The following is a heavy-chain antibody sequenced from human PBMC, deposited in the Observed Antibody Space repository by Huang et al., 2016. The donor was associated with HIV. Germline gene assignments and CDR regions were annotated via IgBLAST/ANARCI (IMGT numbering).Heavy chain of an antibody. V-gene: IGHV4-34*01. CDR1: GGSVSGHY. CDR2: INDNGYT. J-gene: IGHJ2*01. Sequence: QVQLQQWGAGLLKPSETLSLTCAVYGGSVSGHYWSWIRQPPGKGLEWIAEINDNGYTNYNPSLKSRVTISVHTSRNQFSLKLNSGTVADAAVYYCARASWYEPRSWYFGLWGRGTLVTVSS. D-gene: IGHD6-13*01. CDR3: ARASWYEPRSWYFGL.